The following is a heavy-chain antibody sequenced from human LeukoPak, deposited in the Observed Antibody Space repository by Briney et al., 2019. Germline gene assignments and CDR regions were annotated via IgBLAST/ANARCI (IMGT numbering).Heavy chain of an antibody. V-gene: IGHV1-18*01. CDR3: ARDQEDPIYYYYMDV. D-gene: IGHD2-15*01. CDR1: GYTFTSYG. CDR2: ISAYNGNT. Sequence: ASVKGSCKAPGYTFTSYGISWVRQAPGQGLEWMGCISAYNGNTNYAQKLQGRVTMTTDTSTSTAYMELRSLRSDDTAVYYCARDQEDPIYYYYMDVWGKGTTVTVSS. J-gene: IGHJ6*03.